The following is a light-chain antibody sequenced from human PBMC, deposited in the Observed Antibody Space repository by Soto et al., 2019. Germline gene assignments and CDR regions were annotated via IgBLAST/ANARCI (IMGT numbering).Light chain of an antibody. J-gene: IGKJ4*01. CDR2: EAS. CDR1: QTVRNNY. CDR3: QQFSSYPLT. Sequence: VLTQSQGTLSLSPGERATLSFRASQTVRNNYLAWYQQKPGQAPKLLIHEASSRATGIPDRFSGGGSGTDFILTISRLEPEDFAVYYCQQFSSYPLTFGGGTKVDIK. V-gene: IGKV3-20*01.